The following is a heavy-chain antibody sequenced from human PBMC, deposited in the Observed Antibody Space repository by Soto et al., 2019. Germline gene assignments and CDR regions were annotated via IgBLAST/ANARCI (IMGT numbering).Heavy chain of an antibody. D-gene: IGHD4-17*01. CDR1: GYIFNSFG. CDR2: ISAYTGNT. J-gene: IGHJ4*02. Sequence: QVQLVQSGGEVKKPGASVKVSCKASGYIFNSFGISWVRQAPGLGLEWMGWISAYTGNTKYAQNFQGRVTMTTDTSTSTVYMELRNLRSDDTAVYYCARRGTTGEIDYWGQGTLVTVA. V-gene: IGHV1-18*01. CDR3: ARRGTTGEIDY.